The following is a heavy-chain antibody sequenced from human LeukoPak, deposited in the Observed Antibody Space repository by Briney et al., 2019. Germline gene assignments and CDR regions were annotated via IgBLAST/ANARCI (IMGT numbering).Heavy chain of an antibody. CDR1: GYTFTSYY. D-gene: IGHD3-10*01. J-gene: IGHJ4*02. V-gene: IGHV1-46*01. CDR2: INPSGGST. Sequence: WASVKVSCKASGYTFTSYYMHWVRQAPGQGLEWMGIINPSGGSTSYAQKFQGRVTMTRDTSTSTVYMELSSLRSEDTAVYYCARADHYYGSGSYYLGYWGQGTLVTVSS. CDR3: ARADHYYGSGSYYLGY.